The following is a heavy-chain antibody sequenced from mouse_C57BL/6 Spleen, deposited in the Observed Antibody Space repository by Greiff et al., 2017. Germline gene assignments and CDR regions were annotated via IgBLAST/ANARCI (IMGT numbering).Heavy chain of an antibody. CDR3: ARDYGSFWYFDV. V-gene: IGHV1-54*01. CDR1: GYAFTNYL. D-gene: IGHD1-1*01. CDR2: INPGSGGT. Sequence: QVQLQQSGAELVRPGTSVKVSCKASGYAFTNYLIEWVKQRPGQGLEWIGVINPGSGGTNYNEQFKGKATLTADKSSSTAYMQLSSLTSEDSAVYFCARDYGSFWYFDVWGTGTTVTVSS. J-gene: IGHJ1*03.